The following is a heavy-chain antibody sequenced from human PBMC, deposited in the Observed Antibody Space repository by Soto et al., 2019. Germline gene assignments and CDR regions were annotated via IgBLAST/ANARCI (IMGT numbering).Heavy chain of an antibody. CDR2: ISYDGSNK. CDR3: ARDPQGWQQASYYFDY. V-gene: IGHV3-30-3*01. J-gene: IGHJ4*02. Sequence: QVQLVDSGGGVVQHGRSLRLSCAASGFTFSSYAMHWVRQAPGKELEWVAVISYDGSNKYYADSVKGRVTISRDNSKNTQYLQMNSLRAEDTAVYYCARDPQGWQQASYYFDYWGQGTLVTVSS. CDR1: GFTFSSYA. D-gene: IGHD6-13*01.